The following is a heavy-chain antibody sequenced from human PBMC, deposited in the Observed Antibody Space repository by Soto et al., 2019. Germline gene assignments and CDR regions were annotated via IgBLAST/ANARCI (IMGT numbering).Heavy chain of an antibody. V-gene: IGHV1-69*13. CDR2: IIPIFGKA. Sequence: GASVKVSCKASGGTFSSYAISWVRQAPGQGLEWMGGIIPIFGKANYAQKLQGRVKITADESTSTAYMELSSLRSEDTAVYYCARGVKDITMVRGVIIPDYYYYGMDVWGQGTTVTVSS. J-gene: IGHJ6*02. CDR3: ARGVKDITMVRGVIIPDYYYYGMDV. D-gene: IGHD3-10*01. CDR1: GGTFSSYA.